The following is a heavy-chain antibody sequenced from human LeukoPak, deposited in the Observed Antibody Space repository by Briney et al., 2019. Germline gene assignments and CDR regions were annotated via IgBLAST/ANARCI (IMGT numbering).Heavy chain of an antibody. Sequence: GESLRISCQGSGYSFINYWISWVRQMPGRGLEWMGRIDPSASQTNYNPSFRGHLTISVDTSVSTAYLQWNSLKASDTAIYYCARRNRDKSISLDLWGPGTVVNVSS. CDR1: GYSFINYW. CDR2: IDPSASQT. CDR3: ARRNRDKSISLDL. V-gene: IGHV5-10-1*01. J-gene: IGHJ2*01. D-gene: IGHD5-24*01.